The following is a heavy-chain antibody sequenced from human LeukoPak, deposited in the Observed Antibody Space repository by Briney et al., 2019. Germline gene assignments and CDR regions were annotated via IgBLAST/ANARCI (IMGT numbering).Heavy chain of an antibody. D-gene: IGHD5-18*01. J-gene: IGHJ4*02. V-gene: IGHV3-23*01. CDR2: ISGSGGTT. CDR3: ARDALLQLWLRGGSFDY. Sequence: PSETLSLTCAVYGGSFSGYYWSWIRQAPGKGLEWVSSISGSGGTTYYADSVKGRFTISRDNSKNTLYLQMNSLRAEDTALYYCARDALLQLWLRGGSFDYWGQGTLVTVSS. CDR1: GGSFSGYY.